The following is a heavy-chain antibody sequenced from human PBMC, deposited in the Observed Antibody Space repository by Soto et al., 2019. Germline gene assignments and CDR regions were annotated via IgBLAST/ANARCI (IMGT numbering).Heavy chain of an antibody. J-gene: IGHJ6*02. Sequence: SETLSVTWTVAGGSIVNHCCSWIRPPPGKGLEWIGYIYYSGSTNYNPSLKSRVTISVDTSKNRFSLKLSSVTAADTAVYYCAIAFFYGSGSLHYYGMDIWGQGTTVTVSS. D-gene: IGHD3-10*01. CDR1: GGSIVNHC. V-gene: IGHV4-59*11. CDR3: AIAFFYGSGSLHYYGMDI. CDR2: IYYSGST.